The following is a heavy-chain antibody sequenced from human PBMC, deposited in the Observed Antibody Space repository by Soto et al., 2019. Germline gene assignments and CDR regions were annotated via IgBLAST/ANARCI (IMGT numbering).Heavy chain of an antibody. D-gene: IGHD3-10*01. Sequence: SETLSLTCTVSGSSISRYYWRLIRQPPGKGLEWIGYIYYSGNTNYNPSLKSRVTISVDTSKNQFSLKLSSVTAADTAVYYCARAPEVLLWFGELFPNWFDPWGQGTLVTVSS. CDR3: ARAPEVLLWFGELFPNWFDP. CDR1: GSSISRYY. J-gene: IGHJ5*02. V-gene: IGHV4-59*01. CDR2: IYYSGNT.